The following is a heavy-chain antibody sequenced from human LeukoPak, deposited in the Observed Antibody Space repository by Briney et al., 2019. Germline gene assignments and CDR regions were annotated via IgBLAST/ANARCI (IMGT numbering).Heavy chain of an antibody. J-gene: IGHJ5*02. D-gene: IGHD2-2*01. CDR2: INPNSGGT. Sequence: ASVKVSCKASGYTFTGYYMHWVRQAPGQGLEWMGWINPNSGGTNYAQKFQGRVTITRDTSISTAYMELSRLRSDDTAVYYCARYLPYQLLPYNWFDPWGQGTLVTVSS. V-gene: IGHV1-2*02. CDR3: ARYLPYQLLPYNWFDP. CDR1: GYTFTGYY.